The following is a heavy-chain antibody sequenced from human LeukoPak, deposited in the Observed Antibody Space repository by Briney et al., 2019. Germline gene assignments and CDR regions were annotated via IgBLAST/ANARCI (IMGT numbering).Heavy chain of an antibody. CDR3: ASLGYNYGYALDY. D-gene: IGHD5-18*01. V-gene: IGHV4-59*08. CDR1: GGSISSYY. J-gene: IGHJ4*02. CDR2: IYYTGST. Sequence: PSETLSLTCSVSGGSISSYYWSWIRQAPGKGLEWIGYIYYTGSTNCNPSLKSRVTISVDMSKNQFSLRLSSVTAADTAVYYCASLGYNYGYALDYWGQGTLVTVSS.